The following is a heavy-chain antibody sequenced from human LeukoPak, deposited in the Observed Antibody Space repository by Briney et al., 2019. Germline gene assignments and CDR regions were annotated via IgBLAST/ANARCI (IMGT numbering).Heavy chain of an antibody. Sequence: GGSLRLSCAASGFTFDDYAMHWVRQAPGKGLEWVSGISWNSGSIGYADSVKGRFTISRDNAKNSLYLQMNSLRAEDTALYYCAKALGRYFGWLYDFWGQGTLVTVSS. CDR3: AKALGRYFGWLYDF. V-gene: IGHV3-9*01. CDR1: GFTFDDYA. CDR2: ISWNSGSI. J-gene: IGHJ4*02. D-gene: IGHD3-9*01.